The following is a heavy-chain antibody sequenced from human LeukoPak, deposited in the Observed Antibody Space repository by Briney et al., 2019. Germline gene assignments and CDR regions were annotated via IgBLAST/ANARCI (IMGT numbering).Heavy chain of an antibody. V-gene: IGHV4-4*07. Sequence: SETLSLTCTVSGGSVNSYYLSWIRQPAGKTLEWIGRIYDGGSTNYNPSLKSRVTMSVDTSKNQISLKLKSVTAADTAVYYCARDRSAYDYDKRWFYYYMDVWGKGTTVTISS. CDR2: IYDGGST. CDR3: ARDRSAYDYDKRWFYYYMDV. D-gene: IGHD5-12*01. J-gene: IGHJ6*03. CDR1: GGSVNSYY.